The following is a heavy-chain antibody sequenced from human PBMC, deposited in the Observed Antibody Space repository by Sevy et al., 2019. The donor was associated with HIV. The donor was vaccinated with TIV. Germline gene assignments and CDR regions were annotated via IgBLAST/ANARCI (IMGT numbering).Heavy chain of an antibody. CDR3: ASSSSGYYFDY. D-gene: IGHD3-22*01. CDR1: GFTFSTYW. V-gene: IGHV3-7*01. CDR2: IKQDGSEK. Sequence: GGSLRLSCAASGFTFSTYWMTWVRQAPGKGLEWVANIKQDGSEKYYVDSVKGRFTISRDNAKNSLYLQMSSLRAEDTAVYYCASSSSGYYFDYWGQGTLVTVSS. J-gene: IGHJ4*02.